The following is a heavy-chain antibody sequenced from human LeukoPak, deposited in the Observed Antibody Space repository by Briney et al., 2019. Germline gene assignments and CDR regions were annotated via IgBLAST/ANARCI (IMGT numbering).Heavy chain of an antibody. CDR1: GSSISSGGYS. CDR3: ARGGPAAADY. CDR2: IYHSGST. Sequence: PSQTLSLTCAVSGSSISSGGYSWSWIRQPPGKGLEWIGYIYHSGSTYYNPSLKSRVTISVDRSKNQFSLKLSSVTAADTAVYYCARGGPAAADYWGQGTLVTVSS. J-gene: IGHJ4*02. D-gene: IGHD6-13*01. V-gene: IGHV4-30-2*01.